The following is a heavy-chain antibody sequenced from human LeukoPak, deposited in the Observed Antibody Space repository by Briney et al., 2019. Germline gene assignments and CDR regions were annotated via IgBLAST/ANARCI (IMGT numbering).Heavy chain of an antibody. CDR1: GVSFSGYY. V-gene: IGHV3-11*04. J-gene: IGHJ4*02. D-gene: IGHD2-2*01. CDR2: ISSGGGTIK. CDR3: ARRYCSSTDCLFDY. Sequence: LSLTCGVYGVSFSGYYWSWIRQPPGKGLEWVSHISSGGGTIKYYADSLKGRFTISRDNAKNSLYLQMNSLRAEDTAVYYCARRYCSSTDCLFDYWGQGTLVTVSS.